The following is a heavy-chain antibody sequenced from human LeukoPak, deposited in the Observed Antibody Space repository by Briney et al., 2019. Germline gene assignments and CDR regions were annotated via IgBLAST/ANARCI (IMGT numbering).Heavy chain of an antibody. CDR1: GFTLSSYA. J-gene: IGHJ4*02. V-gene: IGHV3-30-3*01. CDR2: ISYGGSNK. CDR3: ARGTPYYYDSGGYYFDY. D-gene: IGHD3-22*01. Sequence: GGSLRLSCAASGFTLSSYAMHWVRQAPGKGLEWVAVISYGGSNKYYADSVTGRFTISRDNSKNTLYLQMNSLRAEDTAVYYCARGTPYYYDSGGYYFDYWGQGTLVTVSS.